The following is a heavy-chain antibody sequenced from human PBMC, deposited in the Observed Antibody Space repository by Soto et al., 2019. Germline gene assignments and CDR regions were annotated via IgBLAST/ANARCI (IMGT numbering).Heavy chain of an antibody. Sequence: PGGSLRLSCAASGFTFSNAWMNWVRQAPGKGLKWVGRIKSKTDGGTTDYAAPVKGRFTISRDDSKNMLYLQMNSLKTEDTAVYYCTTDPVTMIVVVPSSGWGQGTLVTVSS. CDR3: TTDPVTMIVVVPSSG. D-gene: IGHD3-22*01. J-gene: IGHJ4*02. V-gene: IGHV3-15*07. CDR2: IKSKTDGGTT. CDR1: GFTFSNAW.